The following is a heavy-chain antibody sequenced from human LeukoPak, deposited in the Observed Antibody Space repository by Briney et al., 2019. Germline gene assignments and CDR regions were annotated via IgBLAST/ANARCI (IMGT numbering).Heavy chain of an antibody. CDR1: GFTFSSYS. CDR2: IKQDGSEK. D-gene: IGHD3-22*01. Sequence: GGSLRLSCAASGFTFSSYSMNWVRQAPGKGLEWVANIKQDGSEKYYVDSVKGRFTISRDNAKNSLYLQMNSLRAEDTAVYYCAREGDYYDSSGTKHNWFDPWGQGTLVTVSS. CDR3: AREGDYYDSSGTKHNWFDP. J-gene: IGHJ5*02. V-gene: IGHV3-7*01.